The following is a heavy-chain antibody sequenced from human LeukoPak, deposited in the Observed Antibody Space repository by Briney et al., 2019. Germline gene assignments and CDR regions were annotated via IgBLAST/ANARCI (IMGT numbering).Heavy chain of an antibody. CDR2: IYYSGST. CDR3: AQGRYYDSSDY. Sequence: KPSETLSLTCTVSGGSISSSSYYWGWIRQPPWKGLEWIGSIYYSGSTYYNPSLKSRVTISVDTSKNQFSLKLSSVTAADTAVYYCAQGRYYDSSDYWGQGTLVTVSS. CDR1: GGSISSSSYY. J-gene: IGHJ4*02. V-gene: IGHV4-39*01. D-gene: IGHD3-22*01.